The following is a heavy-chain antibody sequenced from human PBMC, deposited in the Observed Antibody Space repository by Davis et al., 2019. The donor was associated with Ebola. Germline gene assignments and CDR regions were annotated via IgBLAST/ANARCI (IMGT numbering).Heavy chain of an antibody. J-gene: IGHJ4*02. CDR1: GGSISSYY. V-gene: IGHV4-59*12. CDR3: VREGLGFTAYCVGRCCSSYLMFDY. Sequence: SETLSLTCTVSGGSISSYYWSWIRQPPEKGLEWIGNIYSSGSTNYNPSLRSRVTISADTPKNQFSLKLNFVTAADTAVYYCVREGLGFTAYCVGRCCSSYLMFDYWGQGALVTVSS. D-gene: IGHD2-21*01. CDR2: IYSSGST.